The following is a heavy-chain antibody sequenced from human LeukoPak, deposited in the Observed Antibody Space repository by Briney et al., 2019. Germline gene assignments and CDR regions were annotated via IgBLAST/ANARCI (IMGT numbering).Heavy chain of an antibody. CDR1: GYSFTSYW. CDR3: ARPGKNWNYYYYYGMDV. CDR2: IDPSDSYT. D-gene: IGHD1-7*01. J-gene: IGHJ6*02. Sequence: GESLRISCKGSGYSFTSYWITWVRQMPGKGLEWMGRIDPSDSYTYYSPSFQGHVTFSVDKSISTAYLRWNSLKASDTAMYYCARPGKNWNYYYYYGMDVWGQGTTVTVSS. V-gene: IGHV5-10-1*01.